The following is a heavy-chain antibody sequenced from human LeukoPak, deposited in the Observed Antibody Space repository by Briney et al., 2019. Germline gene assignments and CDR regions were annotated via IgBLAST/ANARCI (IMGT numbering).Heavy chain of an antibody. CDR3: ASSWVVPAALNLGTYYYYGMDV. V-gene: IGHV4-34*01. CDR2: INHSGST. Sequence: SETLSLTCAVYGGSFSGYYWSWIRQPPGKGLERIGEINHSGSTNYNPSLKSRVTISVDTSKNQFSLKLSSVTAADTAVYYCASSWVVPAALNLGTYYYYGMDVWGKGTTVTVSS. D-gene: IGHD2-2*01. CDR1: GGSFSGYY. J-gene: IGHJ6*04.